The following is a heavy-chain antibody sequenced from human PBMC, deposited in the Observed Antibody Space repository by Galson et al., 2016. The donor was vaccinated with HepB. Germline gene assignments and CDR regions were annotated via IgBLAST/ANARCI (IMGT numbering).Heavy chain of an antibody. Sequence: SETLSLTCTISRGSISSSYRSWIRQPPGKGLEWIGYIAYSGNTHYNPSLKSRVTISLDKSKDQVSLKLRSVTPPDTAVYYCARTGNFDYCGQGTLVAVSS. D-gene: IGHD1-1*01. CDR3: ARTGNFDY. J-gene: IGHJ4*02. CDR2: IAYSGNT. CDR1: RGSISSSY. V-gene: IGHV4-59*01.